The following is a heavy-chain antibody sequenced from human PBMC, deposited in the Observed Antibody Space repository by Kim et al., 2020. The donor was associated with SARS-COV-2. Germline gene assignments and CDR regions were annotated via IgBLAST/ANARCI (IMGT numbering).Heavy chain of an antibody. J-gene: IGHJ6*02. CDR3: ARQAGRCIAAAVGYYYYFMDV. D-gene: IGHD6-13*01. Sequence: SETLSLTCTVSGGSISSSSYYWGWIRQPPGKELEWIGSIYYSGSTYYNPSLKSRVTISVDTSKNQFSLKLSQVTAADTAVYYCARQAGRCIAAAVGYYYYFMDVWGQGTTVTVSS. CDR2: IYYSGST. CDR1: GGSISSSSYY. V-gene: IGHV4-39*01.